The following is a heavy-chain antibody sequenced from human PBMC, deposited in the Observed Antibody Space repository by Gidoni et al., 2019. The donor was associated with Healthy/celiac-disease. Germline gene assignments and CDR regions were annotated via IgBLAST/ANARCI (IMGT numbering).Heavy chain of an antibody. V-gene: IGHV3-30*18. CDR1: GCTFSSYG. D-gene: IGHD3-22*01. CDR2: ISDDGSNK. Sequence: QVQLVESGGGVVQHGRSLRLSCAASGCTFSSYGMHWDRQAPGKGLECVAVISDDGSNKSYADSVKGRFTISRDNSKNTLYLQMNSLRAEDTAVYYCAKSGEDSSGYYYDYFDYWGQGTLVTVSS. CDR3: AKSGEDSSGYYYDYFDY. J-gene: IGHJ4*02.